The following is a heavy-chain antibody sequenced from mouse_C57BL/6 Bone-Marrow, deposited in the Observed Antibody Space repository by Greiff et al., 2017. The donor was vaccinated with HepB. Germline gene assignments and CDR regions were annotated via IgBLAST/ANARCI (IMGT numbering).Heavy chain of an antibody. V-gene: IGHV5-12*01. D-gene: IGHD1-1*01. CDR3: ARQGLGGSSPLYWYFDV. J-gene: IGHJ1*03. CDR1: GFTFSDYY. CDR2: ISNGGGST. Sequence: DVKLVESGGGLVQPGGSLKLSCAASGFTFSDYYMYWVRQTPEKRLEWVAYISNGGGSTYYPDTVKGRFTISRDNAKNTLYLQMSRLKSEDTAMYYCARQGLGGSSPLYWYFDVWGTGTTVTVSS.